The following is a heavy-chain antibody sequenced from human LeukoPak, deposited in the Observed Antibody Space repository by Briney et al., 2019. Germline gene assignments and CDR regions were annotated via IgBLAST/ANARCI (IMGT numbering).Heavy chain of an antibody. CDR1: GFTFSNYA. J-gene: IGHJ4*02. V-gene: IGHV3-23*01. Sequence: GGSLRLSCAASGFTFSNYAMSWVRQAPGKGLEWVSAIVGSGGSTYYADSVKGRLTISRDNSKNTLFLQMNSLRVEDTALYYCSKWGDYDVLTGYYDSDFWGQGTLVTVSS. CDR2: IVGSGGST. D-gene: IGHD3-9*01. CDR3: SKWGDYDVLTGYYDSDF.